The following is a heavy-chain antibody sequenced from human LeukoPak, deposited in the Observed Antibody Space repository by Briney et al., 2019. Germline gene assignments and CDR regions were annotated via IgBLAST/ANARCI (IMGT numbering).Heavy chain of an antibody. Sequence: SVKVSCKASGGTFSSYAISWARQAPGQGLEWMGGIIPIFGTANYAQKFQGRVTITTDESTSTAYMELSSLRSEDTAVYYCARSRSQVITDLNYYYYMDVWGKGTTVTVSS. CDR1: GGTFSSYA. CDR3: ARSRSQVITDLNYYYYMDV. V-gene: IGHV1-69*05. J-gene: IGHJ6*03. CDR2: IIPIFGTA. D-gene: IGHD3-10*01.